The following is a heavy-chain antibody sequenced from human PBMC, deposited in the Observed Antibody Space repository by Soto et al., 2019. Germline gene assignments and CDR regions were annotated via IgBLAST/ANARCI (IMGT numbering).Heavy chain of an antibody. J-gene: IGHJ4*02. CDR2: ISGSGGST. CDR3: AKEGDQVEMATMAFDY. CDR1: GFTFSSYA. D-gene: IGHD5-12*01. Sequence: GGSLRLSCAASGFTFSSYAMSWVRQAPGKGLEWVSAISGSGGSTYYADPVKGRFTISRDNSKNTLYLQMNSLSAEDTAVYYCAKEGDQVEMATMAFDYWGQGTLVTVSS. V-gene: IGHV3-23*01.